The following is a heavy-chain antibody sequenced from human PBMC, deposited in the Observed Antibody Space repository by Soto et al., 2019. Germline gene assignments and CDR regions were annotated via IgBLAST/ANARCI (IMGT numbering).Heavy chain of an antibody. V-gene: IGHV3-23*01. CDR2: ITTTGRNT. D-gene: IGHD6-13*01. J-gene: IGHJ5*02. Sequence: EVQLLEFGGGLVQPGGSLRLSCAASGFTFISYGMTWVRQAPGKGLEWVSGITTTGRNTYYAESVKGRFTISGDNSKNVVYLQMNSLRAEDTAVYYCARGAAAAGTDWFDAWGQGTLVIVSS. CDR1: GFTFISYG. CDR3: ARGAAAAGTDWFDA.